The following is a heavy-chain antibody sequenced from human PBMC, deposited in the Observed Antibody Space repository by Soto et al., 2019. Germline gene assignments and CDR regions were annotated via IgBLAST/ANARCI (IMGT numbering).Heavy chain of an antibody. CDR3: ARDLAKGGGSADFDY. D-gene: IGHD1-26*01. V-gene: IGHV1-2*02. CDR2: INPKSGGT. CDR1: GDTFTASY. Sequence: ASVKVSWKGSGDTFTASYIHWVLQAPGQGFEWMGWINPKSGGTKYPQKFQGRVTMTRDTSLSTVYMTLTRLTSDDTAVYYCARDLAKGGGSADFDYWGQGTLVTVSS. J-gene: IGHJ4*02.